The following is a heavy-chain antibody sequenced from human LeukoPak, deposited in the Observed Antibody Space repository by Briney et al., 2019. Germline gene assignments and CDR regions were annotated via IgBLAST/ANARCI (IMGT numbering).Heavy chain of an antibody. CDR1: GYTFTGYY. J-gene: IGHJ4*02. Sequence: GASVKVSCKASGYTFTGYYMHWVRQAPGQGLEWMGRINPNSGGTNYAQKFQGRVTMTRDTSISTAYMELSRLRSEDTAVYYCASNLGARSKVFDYWGQGTLVTVSS. D-gene: IGHD1-26*01. CDR2: INPNSGGT. CDR3: ASNLGARSKVFDY. V-gene: IGHV1-2*06.